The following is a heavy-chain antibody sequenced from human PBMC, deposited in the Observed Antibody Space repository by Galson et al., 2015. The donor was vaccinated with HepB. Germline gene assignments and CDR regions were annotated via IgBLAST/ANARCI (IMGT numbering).Heavy chain of an antibody. J-gene: IGHJ4*02. Sequence: SVKVSCKASGYTFTIYGISWVRQAPGQGLEWMGWISAYNGNKNYAQTLQGRVTMTTDTCTITAYMELRSLKSDDKVVYYWARGFIYDSSGGFWGQGTLVTVSS. V-gene: IGHV1-18*01. CDR1: GYTFTIYG. D-gene: IGHD3-22*01. CDR3: ARGFIYDSSGGF. CDR2: ISAYNGNK.